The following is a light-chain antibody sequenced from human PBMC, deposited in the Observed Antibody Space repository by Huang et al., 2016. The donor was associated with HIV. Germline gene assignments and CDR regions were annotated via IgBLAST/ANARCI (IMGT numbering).Light chain of an antibody. Sequence: DVELTQSPSSLSASVGDRLTITCQASHSVINSLNWYQQLPEEAPRLLIYATSKLQSGVPSRFTGSGSGTDFALTINGLRPEDFATYYCQQSYTSPHTFGQGTKLE. CDR3: QQSYTSPHT. CDR1: HSVINS. V-gene: IGKV1-39*01. J-gene: IGKJ2*01. CDR2: ATS.